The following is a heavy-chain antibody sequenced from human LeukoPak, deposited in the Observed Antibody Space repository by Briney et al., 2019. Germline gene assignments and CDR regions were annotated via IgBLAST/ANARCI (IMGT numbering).Heavy chain of an antibody. CDR3: ARMRGSSGWGYYYYMDV. CDR2: INSDGSST. Sequence: RSGGSLRLSCAASGFTFSSYWMHWVRQAPGKGLVWVSRINSDGSSTSYADSVKGRFTISRDNAKNTLYLQMNSLRAEDTAVYYCARMRGSSGWGYYYYMDVWGKGTTVTISS. V-gene: IGHV3-74*01. CDR1: GFTFSSYW. D-gene: IGHD6-19*01. J-gene: IGHJ6*03.